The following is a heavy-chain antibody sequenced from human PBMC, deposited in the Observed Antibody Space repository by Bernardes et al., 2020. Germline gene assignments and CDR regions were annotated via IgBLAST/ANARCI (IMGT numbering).Heavy chain of an antibody. J-gene: IGHJ5*02. CDR2: ISSSSSYI. D-gene: IGHD3-10*01. Sequence: GGSLRLSCAASGFTFSSYSMNWVRQAPGKGLEWVSSISSSSSYIYYADSVKGRFTISRDNAKNSLYLQMNSLRAEDTAVYYCARRTMVQGVSWFDPWGQGTLVTVSS. CDR1: GFTFSSYS. V-gene: IGHV3-21*01. CDR3: ARRTMVQGVSWFDP.